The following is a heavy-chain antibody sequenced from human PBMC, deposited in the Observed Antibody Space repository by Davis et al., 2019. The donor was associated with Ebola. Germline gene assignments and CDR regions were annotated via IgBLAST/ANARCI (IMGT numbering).Heavy chain of an antibody. D-gene: IGHD6-19*01. CDR1: GGSFSGYY. J-gene: IGHJ5*02. Sequence: SETLSLTCAVYGGSFSGYYWSWIRQPPGKGLEWIGEINHSGSTNYNPSLKSRVTISVDTSKNQFSLKLSSVTAADTAVYYCARDERLPGIAVAGRGGWFDPWGQGTLVTVSS. CDR2: INHSGST. CDR3: ARDERLPGIAVAGRGGWFDP. V-gene: IGHV4-34*01.